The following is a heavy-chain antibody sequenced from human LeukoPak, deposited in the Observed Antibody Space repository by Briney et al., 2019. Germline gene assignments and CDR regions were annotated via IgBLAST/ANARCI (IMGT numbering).Heavy chain of an antibody. CDR2: INHSGST. V-gene: IGHV4-34*01. Sequence: ASETLSLTCAVYGGSFSGYYWSWIRQPPGKGLEWIGEINHSGSTNYNPSLKSRVTISVDTSKNQFSLKLSSVTAADTAVYYCARRKTYYYDSSGYVTPPVGWFDPWGQGTLVTVSS. CDR1: GGSFSGYY. CDR3: ARRKTYYYDSSGYVTPPVGWFDP. D-gene: IGHD3-22*01. J-gene: IGHJ5*02.